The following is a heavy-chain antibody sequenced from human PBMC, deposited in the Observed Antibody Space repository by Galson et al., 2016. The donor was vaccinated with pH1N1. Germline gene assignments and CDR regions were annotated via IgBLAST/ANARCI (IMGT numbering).Heavy chain of an antibody. CDR2: INQDGSEK. Sequence: SLRLSCAASGFTFSTYWMHWVRQAPGKGLEWVANINQDGSEKYYVDSVKGRFTISRDNAKNSLFLQTNSLRAEDTAVYYCAGRYFDYWGQGTLVSVSS. J-gene: IGHJ4*02. CDR1: GFTFSTYW. V-gene: IGHV3-7*03. CDR3: AGRYFDY. D-gene: IGHD1-26*01.